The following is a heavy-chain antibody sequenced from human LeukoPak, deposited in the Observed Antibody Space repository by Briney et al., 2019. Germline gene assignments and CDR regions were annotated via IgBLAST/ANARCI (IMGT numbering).Heavy chain of an antibody. D-gene: IGHD3-3*01. Sequence: ASVKVSCKASGYTFTSYGISWVRQAPRHGLEWMGWISAYKVNTNYAQKLQGRVTMTTDTSTSTAYMELRSLRSDDTAVYYCARVKAEDDFWSGYYRSLGYYGMDVWAKGPRSPSP. CDR2: ISAYKVNT. J-gene: IGHJ6*02. CDR1: GYTFTSYG. CDR3: ARVKAEDDFWSGYYRSLGYYGMDV. V-gene: IGHV1-18*01.